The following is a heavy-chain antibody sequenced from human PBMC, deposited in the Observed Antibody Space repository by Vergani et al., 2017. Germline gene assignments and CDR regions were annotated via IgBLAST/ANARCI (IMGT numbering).Heavy chain of an antibody. CDR1: GGSISSYY. J-gene: IGHJ3*02. CDR3: ARDRGSGSYYTLDAFDI. D-gene: IGHD3-10*01. Sequence: QVQLQESGPGLVKPSETLSLTCTVSGGSISSYYWSWIWQPPGKGLEWIGYIYYSGSTNYNPSLKSRVTISVDTSKNQFSLKLSSVTAADTAVYYCARDRGSGSYYTLDAFDIWGQGTMVTVSS. V-gene: IGHV4-59*01. CDR2: IYYSGST.